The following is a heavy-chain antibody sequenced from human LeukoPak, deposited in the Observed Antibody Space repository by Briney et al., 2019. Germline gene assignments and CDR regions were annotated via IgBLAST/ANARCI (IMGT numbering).Heavy chain of an antibody. V-gene: IGHV3-23*01. CDR2: ISGSGGST. Sequence: GGSLRLSCAASGFTFSSYGVSWVRQAPGKGLEWVSAISGSGGSTYYADSVKGRFTISRDNSKNTLYLQMNSLRAEDTAVYYCARAPLGYDILTGYYPPYYFDYWGQGTLVTVSS. D-gene: IGHD3-9*01. CDR3: ARAPLGYDILTGYYPPYYFDY. J-gene: IGHJ4*02. CDR1: GFTFSSYG.